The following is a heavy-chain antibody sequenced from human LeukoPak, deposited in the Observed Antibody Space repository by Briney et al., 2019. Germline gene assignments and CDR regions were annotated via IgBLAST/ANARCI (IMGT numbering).Heavy chain of an antibody. D-gene: IGHD2-15*01. V-gene: IGHV3-21*01. J-gene: IGHJ4*02. CDR2: ISSSSSYI. CDR1: GFTFSSYS. Sequence: PGRSLRLSCAASGFTFSSYSMNWVRQAPGKGLEWVSSISSSSSYIYYADSVKGRFTISRDNAKNSLCLQMNSLRAEDTAVYYCARDTYCSGGSCYYDYWGQGTLVTVSS. CDR3: ARDTYCSGGSCYYDY.